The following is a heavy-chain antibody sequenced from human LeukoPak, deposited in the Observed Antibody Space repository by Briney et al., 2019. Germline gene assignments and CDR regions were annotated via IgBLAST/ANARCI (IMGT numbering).Heavy chain of an antibody. V-gene: IGHV1-2*02. Sequence: ASVKVSCKASGYTFTGYYMHWVRQAPGQGLEWMGWINPNSGGTNYAQKFQGRVTMTRDTSISTAYMELSRLRSDDTAVCYCARDLTMIVVVTASLLNYWGQGTLLTVSS. D-gene: IGHD3-22*01. CDR2: INPNSGGT. CDR1: GYTFTGYY. CDR3: ARDLTMIVVVTASLLNY. J-gene: IGHJ4*02.